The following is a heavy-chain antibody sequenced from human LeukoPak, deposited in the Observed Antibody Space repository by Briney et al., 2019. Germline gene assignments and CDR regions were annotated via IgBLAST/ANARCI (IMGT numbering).Heavy chain of an antibody. CDR1: GGTFSSYA. Sequence: ASVKVSCKASGGTFSSYAISWVRQAPGQGPEWMGGIIPIFGTANYAQKFQGRVTITADESTSTAYMELSSLRSEDTAVYYCARARDYYDSSGLGRNAFDIWGQGTMVTVSS. J-gene: IGHJ3*02. V-gene: IGHV1-69*13. CDR3: ARARDYYDSSGLGRNAFDI. CDR2: IIPIFGTA. D-gene: IGHD3-22*01.